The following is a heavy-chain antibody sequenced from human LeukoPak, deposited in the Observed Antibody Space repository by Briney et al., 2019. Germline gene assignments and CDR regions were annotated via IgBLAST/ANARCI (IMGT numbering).Heavy chain of an antibody. J-gene: IGHJ2*01. V-gene: IGHV3-30*18. D-gene: IGHD3-10*01. CDR2: ISYDGSNK. Sequence: PGGSLRLSCAASGFTFSSYGMHWVRQAPGKGLEWVAVISYDGSNKYYADSVKGRFTISRDNSKNTLYLQMNSLRAEDTAVYYCAKGPYGSDWYFDLWGHGTLVTVSS. CDR1: GFTFSSYG. CDR3: AKGPYGSDWYFDL.